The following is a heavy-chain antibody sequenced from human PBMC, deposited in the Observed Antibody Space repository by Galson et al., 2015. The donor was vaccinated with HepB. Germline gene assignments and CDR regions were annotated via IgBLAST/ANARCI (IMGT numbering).Heavy chain of an antibody. V-gene: IGHV3-30-3*01. D-gene: IGHD4-11*01. CDR3: ARTPRVYSNYLPNYFDY. CDR2: ISYDGSNK. CDR1: GFTFSSYA. J-gene: IGHJ4*02. Sequence: LRLSCAASGFTFSSYAMHWVRQAPGKGLEWVAVISYDGSNKYYADSVKGRFTISRDNSKNTLYLQMNSLRAEDTAVYYCARTPRVYSNYLPNYFDYWGQGTLVTVSS.